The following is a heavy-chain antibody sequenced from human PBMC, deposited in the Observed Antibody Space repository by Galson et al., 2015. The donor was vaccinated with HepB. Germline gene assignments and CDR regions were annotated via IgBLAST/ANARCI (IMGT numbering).Heavy chain of an antibody. V-gene: IGHV3-23*01. Sequence: SLRLSCAASGFTFSSYAMSWVRQAPGKGLEWVSVIGGSGGHTEYADSVKGRFTISRDNSKNTLYLQMNSLRAEDTAVYYCAKDYGGNPFDYWGQGTLVTVAS. CDR1: GFTFSSYA. J-gene: IGHJ4*02. CDR2: IGGSGGHT. CDR3: AKDYGGNPFDY. D-gene: IGHD4-23*01.